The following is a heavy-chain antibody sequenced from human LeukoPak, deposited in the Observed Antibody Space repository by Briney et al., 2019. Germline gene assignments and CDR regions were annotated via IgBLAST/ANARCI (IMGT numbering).Heavy chain of an antibody. CDR2: IYTSGST. J-gene: IGHJ5*02. CDR1: GGSISSYY. V-gene: IGHV4-4*07. D-gene: IGHD3-10*01. Sequence: PSETLSLTCAVSGGSISSYYWSWIRQPAGKGLEWIGRIYTSGSTNYNPSLKSRVTMSVDTSKNQFSLKLSSVTAADTAVYYCAGAITMVRGVPNWFDPWGQGTLVTVSS. CDR3: AGAITMVRGVPNWFDP.